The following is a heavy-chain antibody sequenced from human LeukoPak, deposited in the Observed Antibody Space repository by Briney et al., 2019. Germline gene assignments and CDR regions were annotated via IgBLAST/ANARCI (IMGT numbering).Heavy chain of an antibody. Sequence: WASVTVSCKASGGTFSSYAISWVRQAPGQGLEWMGGIIPIFGTANYAQKFQGRVTITADESTSTAYMELSSLRSEDTAVYYCASLISGIHVVDYWGQGTLVAVSS. CDR1: GGTFSSYA. J-gene: IGHJ4*02. D-gene: IGHD3-10*01. CDR2: IIPIFGTA. V-gene: IGHV1-69*13. CDR3: ASLISGIHVVDY.